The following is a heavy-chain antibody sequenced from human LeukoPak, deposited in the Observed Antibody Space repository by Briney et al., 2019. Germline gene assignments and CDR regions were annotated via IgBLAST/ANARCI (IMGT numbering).Heavy chain of an antibody. J-gene: IGHJ6*03. CDR3: ARFAAGGSYYYYMDV. CDR1: GFTFSSYS. Sequence: GGSLRLSCAAYGFTFSSYSMNWVRQAPGKGLEWVSSISSSSSYIYYADSVKGRFTISRDNAKNSLYLQMNSLRAEDTAVYYCARFAAGGSYYYYMDVWGKGTTVTVSS. V-gene: IGHV3-21*01. D-gene: IGHD6-25*01. CDR2: ISSSSSYI.